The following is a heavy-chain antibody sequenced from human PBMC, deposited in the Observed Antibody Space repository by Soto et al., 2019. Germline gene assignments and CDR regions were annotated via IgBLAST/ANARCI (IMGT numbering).Heavy chain of an antibody. D-gene: IGHD2-15*01. V-gene: IGHV4-31*03. Sequence: QVQLQESGPGLVKPSQTLSLTCTVSGGSISSGGYYWSWIRQHPGKGLEWIGYIYYSGSTYYNPSLKSRVTISVDTSKHQYTLKLSSVTAADTAVYYCASQNVEMAAVDYWGQGTLVTVSS. CDR3: ASQNVEMAAVDY. J-gene: IGHJ4*02. CDR1: GGSISSGGYY. CDR2: IYYSGST.